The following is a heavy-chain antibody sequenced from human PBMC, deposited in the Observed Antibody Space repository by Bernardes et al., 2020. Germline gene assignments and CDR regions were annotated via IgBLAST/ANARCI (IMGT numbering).Heavy chain of an antibody. CDR1: GFTFSGSA. CDR2: IRSKANSYAT. Sequence: GGSLRLSCAASGFTFSGSAMHWVRQASGKGLEWVGRIRSKANSYATAYAASVKGRFTISRDDSKNTAYLQMNSLKTEDTAVYYCTSYLDYGDYRRGLGHYGMDVWGQGTTVTVSS. J-gene: IGHJ6*02. V-gene: IGHV3-73*01. D-gene: IGHD4-17*01. CDR3: TSYLDYGDYRRGLGHYGMDV.